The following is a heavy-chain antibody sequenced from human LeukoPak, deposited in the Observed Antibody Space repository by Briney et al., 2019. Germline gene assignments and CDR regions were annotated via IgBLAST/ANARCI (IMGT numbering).Heavy chain of an antibody. J-gene: IGHJ5*02. CDR2: MNPNSGNT. CDR3: AREAGYCSSTSCYNNWFDP. CDR1: GYTFTSYD. Sequence: ASVKVSCKASGYTFTSYDINWVRQATGQGLEWMGWMNPNSGNTGYAQKFQGRVTMTRNTSISTAYMELSSLRSEDTAVYYCAREAGYCSSTSCYNNWFDPWGQGTLVTVSS. D-gene: IGHD2-2*02. V-gene: IGHV1-8*01.